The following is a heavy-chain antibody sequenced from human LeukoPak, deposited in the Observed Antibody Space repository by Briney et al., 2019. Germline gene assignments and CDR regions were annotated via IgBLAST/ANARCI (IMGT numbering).Heavy chain of an antibody. CDR3: ARDDYYDSSGYRNAFDI. Sequence: SETLSLTCTVSGGSISSYYWSWIRQPPGKGLEWIGYIYYSGSTNYNPSLKSRVTISVDTSKNQFSLKLSSVTAADTAVYYCARDDYYDSSGYRNAFDIWGQGTMVTVSP. J-gene: IGHJ3*02. V-gene: IGHV4-59*01. CDR2: IYYSGST. D-gene: IGHD3-22*01. CDR1: GGSISSYY.